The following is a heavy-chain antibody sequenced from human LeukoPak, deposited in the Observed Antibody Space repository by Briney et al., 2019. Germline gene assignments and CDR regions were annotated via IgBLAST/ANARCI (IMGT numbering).Heavy chain of an antibody. V-gene: IGHV3-48*01. Sequence: PGGSLRLSCAASGFTFSSYSMNWVRQAPGKGLEWVSYISSSSSTIYYADSVKGRFTISRDNAKNPLYLQMNSLRAEDTAVYYCAKTRITMIVVVTDGGMDVWGQGTTVTVSS. J-gene: IGHJ6*02. CDR3: AKTRITMIVVVTDGGMDV. CDR1: GFTFSSYS. D-gene: IGHD3-22*01. CDR2: ISSSSSTI.